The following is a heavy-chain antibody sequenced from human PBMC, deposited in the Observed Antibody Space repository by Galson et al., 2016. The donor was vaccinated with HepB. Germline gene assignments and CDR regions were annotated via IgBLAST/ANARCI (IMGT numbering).Heavy chain of an antibody. CDR1: GFTVRTNY. V-gene: IGHV3-53*01. J-gene: IGHJ4*02. CDR3: ARDLGD. Sequence: SLRLSCAVSGFTVRTNYMNWVRQAPGMGLEWVSVIYGGGTTYYADSVEGRFTISRDNSTNTVHLQMNSLRVDDTAVYYCARDLGDWGQGTLVTVSA. CDR2: IYGGGTT.